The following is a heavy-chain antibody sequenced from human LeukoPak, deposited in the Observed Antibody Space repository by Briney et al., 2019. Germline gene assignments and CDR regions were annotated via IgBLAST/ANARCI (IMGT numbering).Heavy chain of an antibody. J-gene: IGHJ4*02. Sequence: SETLSLTCIVSGGSFSDYYWSWLRQPAGKGLEWIGRIYGSGSTNYNPSFKNRVTMSVDTSKNQFSLKMNFVTAADTAVYYCARDQMTTVRGFDFWGQGTLVTVSS. CDR3: ARDQMTTVRGFDF. V-gene: IGHV4-4*07. CDR2: IYGSGST. CDR1: GGSFSDYY. D-gene: IGHD4-17*01.